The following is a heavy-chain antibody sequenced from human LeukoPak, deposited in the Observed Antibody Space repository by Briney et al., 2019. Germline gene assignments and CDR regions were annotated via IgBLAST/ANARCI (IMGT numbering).Heavy chain of an antibody. CDR2: IIPIFGTA. CDR1: GGTFSSYA. D-gene: IGHD3-22*01. Sequence: GSSVNVSCKASGGTFSSYAISWVRQAPGQGLEWMGGIIPIFGTANYAQKFQGRVTITADESTSTAYMELSSLRSEDTAVYYCARVGRQYDSSGYWGQGTLVTVSS. CDR3: ARVGRQYDSSGY. J-gene: IGHJ4*02. V-gene: IGHV1-69*01.